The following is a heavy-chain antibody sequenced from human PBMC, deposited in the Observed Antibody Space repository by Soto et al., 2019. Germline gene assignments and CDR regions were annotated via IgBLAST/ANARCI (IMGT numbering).Heavy chain of an antibody. V-gene: IGHV3-53*01. CDR2: LYAEGST. Sequence: VPLVESGGGLIQPGGSLRLSCVASGLTVSQNYMAWVRQAPEMGPQWVSVLYAEGSTYYTESVKGRFTISRDPSKNTLFLQMDGLRAEDTAVYYCVRPRPSGENYGMDVWGQGTTVTVSS. CDR1: GLTVSQNY. D-gene: IGHD1-26*01. J-gene: IGHJ6*02. CDR3: VRPRPSGENYGMDV.